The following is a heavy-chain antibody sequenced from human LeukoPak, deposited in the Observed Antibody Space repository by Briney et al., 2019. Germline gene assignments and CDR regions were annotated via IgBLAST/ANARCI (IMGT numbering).Heavy chain of an antibody. D-gene: IGHD3-16*02. CDR2: IYYSVST. Sequence: KPSETLSLTCTVSGGSISSYYWSWIRQPPGKGLEWIGYIYYSVSTNYNPSLKSRVTISVDTSKNQFSLKLSSVTAADTAVYYCARTYYDYVWGSYRSYYYYMDVWGKGTTVTVSS. CDR1: GGSISSYY. J-gene: IGHJ6*03. V-gene: IGHV4-59*01. CDR3: ARTYYDYVWGSYRSYYYYMDV.